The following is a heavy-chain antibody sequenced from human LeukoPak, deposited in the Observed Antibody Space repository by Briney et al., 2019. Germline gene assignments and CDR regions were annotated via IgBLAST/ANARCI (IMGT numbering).Heavy chain of an antibody. Sequence: ASVKASCKASGGTFSSYAISWVRQAPGQGLEWMGGIIPIFGTANYAQKFQGRVTITADESTSTAYMELSSLRSEDTAVYYCARGIAAAGDYYYYYGMDVRGQGTTVTVSS. CDR2: IIPIFGTA. J-gene: IGHJ6*02. CDR3: ARGIAAAGDYYYYYGMDV. D-gene: IGHD6-13*01. V-gene: IGHV1-69*01. CDR1: GGTFSSYA.